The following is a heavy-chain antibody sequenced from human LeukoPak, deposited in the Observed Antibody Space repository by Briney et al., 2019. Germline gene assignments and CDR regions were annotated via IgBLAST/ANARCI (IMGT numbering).Heavy chain of an antibody. D-gene: IGHD3-22*01. J-gene: IGHJ4*02. Sequence: SVKVSCKASGGTFSTYAISWVRQAPGQGLEWRGGINAIFGKTNYAQKFQGRVTITADESTSTSSMYLSSLRSEDTAVYYCARNVGYYDSSGYAYWGQGTLVTVSS. V-gene: IGHV1-69*13. CDR3: ARNVGYYDSSGYAY. CDR1: GGTFSTYA. CDR2: INAIFGKT.